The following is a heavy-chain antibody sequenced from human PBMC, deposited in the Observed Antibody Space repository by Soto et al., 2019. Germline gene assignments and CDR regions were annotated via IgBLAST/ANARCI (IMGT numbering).Heavy chain of an antibody. CDR2: IYYSGST. CDR1: GGSISSGGYY. CDR3: ARAFQHDYGDYGHFDY. V-gene: IGHV4-31*03. J-gene: IGHJ4*02. D-gene: IGHD4-17*01. Sequence: KPSETLSLTCTVSGGSISSGGYYWSWIRQHPGKGLEWIGYIYYSGSTYYNPSLKSRVTISVDTSKNQFSLKLSSVTAADTAVYYCARAFQHDYGDYGHFDYWGQGTLVTVSS.